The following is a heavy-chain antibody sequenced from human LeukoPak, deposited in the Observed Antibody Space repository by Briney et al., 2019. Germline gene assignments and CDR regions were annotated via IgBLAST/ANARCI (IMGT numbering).Heavy chain of an antibody. Sequence: WGSLRLSCAASGVTFSSYSMNWVRQAPGKGLEWVSSISSSSSYIYYADSVKGRFTISRDNAKTSLYLQMNSLRAEDTAVYYCARGRGVRFLEWLSLHYGMDVWGQGTTVTVSS. V-gene: IGHV3-21*01. CDR3: ARGRGVRFLEWLSLHYGMDV. CDR2: ISSSSSYI. J-gene: IGHJ6*02. CDR1: GVTFSSYS. D-gene: IGHD3-3*01.